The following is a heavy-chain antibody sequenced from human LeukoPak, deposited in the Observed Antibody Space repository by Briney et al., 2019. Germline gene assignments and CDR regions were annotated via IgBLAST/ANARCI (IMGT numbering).Heavy chain of an antibody. V-gene: IGHV4-38-2*02. CDR3: ARAGGATTSFDY. Sequence: SETLSLTCRVSGYSISSGYYWGWIRQPPGKGLEWIGSIYHSGSTHNHPSLKSRVTISVDTSKNQFSLKLSSATAADTAVYYCARAGGATTSFDYWGQGTLVTVSS. CDR1: GYSISSGYY. D-gene: IGHD1-26*01. J-gene: IGHJ4*02. CDR2: IYHSGST.